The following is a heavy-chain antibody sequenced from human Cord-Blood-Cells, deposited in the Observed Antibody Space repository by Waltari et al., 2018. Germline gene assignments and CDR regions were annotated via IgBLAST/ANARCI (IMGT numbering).Heavy chain of an antibody. Sequence: QVQLVESGGGVVQPGRSLRLSCAASGFTFSSYGMHWVRQAPGKGLEWVAVISYDGSNKYYADSVKGRFTISRDNSKNTLYLQMNSLRAEDTAVYYCAKVGPYSSSWYEGYYYYGMDVWGQGTTVTVSS. D-gene: IGHD6-13*01. CDR1: GFTFSSYG. CDR3: AKVGPYSSSWYEGYYYYGMDV. J-gene: IGHJ6*02. V-gene: IGHV3-30*18. CDR2: ISYDGSNK.